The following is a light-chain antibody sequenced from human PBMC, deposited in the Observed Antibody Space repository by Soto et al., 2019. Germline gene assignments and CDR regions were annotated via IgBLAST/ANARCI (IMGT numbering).Light chain of an antibody. V-gene: IGKV3-20*01. CDR3: QQYHRPPRA. CDR1: QITTSNY. J-gene: IGKJ1*01. Sequence: VWTQSPGALSLFPGKTATLSCRASQITTSNYVAWSQQKPGQAPRLLIFAASRRATGIPVRISGGGSGTDFSLTISSLEPEDSAVYYCQQYHRPPRAFGQGTKVDIK. CDR2: AAS.